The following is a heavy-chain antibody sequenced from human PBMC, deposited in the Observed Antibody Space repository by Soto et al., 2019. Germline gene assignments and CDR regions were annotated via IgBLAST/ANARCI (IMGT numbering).Heavy chain of an antibody. J-gene: IGHJ3*02. Sequence: QVQLVQSGAEVKKPGASVKVSCKASGYTFTSYGISWVRQAPGQGLEWMGWISAYNGNTNYAQKLQGRVTMTTDTSXSXAYMELRSLRSDDTAVYYCARDVISYDSSGNDAFDIWGQGTMVTVSS. CDR3: ARDVISYDSSGNDAFDI. CDR2: ISAYNGNT. CDR1: GYTFTSYG. V-gene: IGHV1-18*01. D-gene: IGHD3-22*01.